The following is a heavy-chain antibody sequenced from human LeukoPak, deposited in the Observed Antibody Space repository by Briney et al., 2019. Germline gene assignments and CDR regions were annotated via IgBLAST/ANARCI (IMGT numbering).Heavy chain of an antibody. D-gene: IGHD3-22*01. J-gene: IGHJ6*02. CDR2: ISYDGSNK. V-gene: IGHV3-30*18. CDR1: GFTFSSYG. CDR3: AKGLISYDSSGYYYGMDV. Sequence: GGSLRLSCAASGFTFSSYGMHWVRQAPGKGLEWVAVISYDGSNKHYADSVKGRFTISRDNSKNTLYLQMNSLRAEDTAVYYCAKGLISYDSSGYYYGMDVWGQGTTVTVSS.